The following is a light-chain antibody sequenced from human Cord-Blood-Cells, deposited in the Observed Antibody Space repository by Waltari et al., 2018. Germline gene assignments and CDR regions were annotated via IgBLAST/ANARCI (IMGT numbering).Light chain of an antibody. V-gene: IGLV2-14*01. Sequence: QLALTQPSSVSGLPRQPLTIPCPGVSRHVVGYHEVCLYQQHPGKAPKLMIYDVNNRPSGVSNRFSGSKSGNTASLTISGLQAEDEADYYCSSYTSSSTLVFGTGTKVTVL. CDR3: SSYTSSSTLV. J-gene: IGLJ1*01. CDR1: SRHVVGYHE. CDR2: DVN.